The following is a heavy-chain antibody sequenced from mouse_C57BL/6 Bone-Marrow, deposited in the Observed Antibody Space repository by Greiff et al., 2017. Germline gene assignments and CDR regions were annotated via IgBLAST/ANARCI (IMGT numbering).Heavy chain of an antibody. J-gene: IGHJ1*03. CDR2: IDPSDSYT. V-gene: IGHV1-69*01. D-gene: IGHD2-12*01. Sequence: QVQLQQPGAELVMPGASVKLSCKASGYTFTSYWMHWVKQRPGQGLEWIGEIDPSDSYTNSTQKFKGKTTLTVDKSSSTAYMQLSSLTSEDSAVYYCARGGSYRVLWYFDVWGTGTTVTVSS. CDR3: ARGGSYRVLWYFDV. CDR1: GYTFTSYW.